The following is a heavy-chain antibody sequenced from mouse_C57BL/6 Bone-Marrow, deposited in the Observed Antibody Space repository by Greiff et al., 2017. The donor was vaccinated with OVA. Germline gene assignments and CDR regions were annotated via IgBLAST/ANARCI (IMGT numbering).Heavy chain of an antibody. V-gene: IGHV1-64*01. CDR1: GYTFTSYW. CDR3: ASSAIGFAY. Sequence: QVQLQQSGAELVKPGASVKLSCKASGYTFTSYWMHWVKQRPGQGLVWIGMIHPNSGSTNYNEKFKSKATLTVDKSASTSYLQLISLTSEDSAVYYCASSAIGFAYWGQGTLVTVSA. D-gene: IGHD6-1*01. CDR2: IHPNSGST. J-gene: IGHJ3*01.